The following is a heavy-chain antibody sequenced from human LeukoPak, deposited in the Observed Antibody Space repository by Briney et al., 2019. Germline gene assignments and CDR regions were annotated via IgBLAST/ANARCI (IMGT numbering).Heavy chain of an antibody. CDR3: AKGDGYNSDFDY. J-gene: IGHJ4*02. CDR2: ISGSGGST. CDR1: GFTFNNFA. V-gene: IGHV3-23*01. Sequence: GGSLRLSCAASGFTFNNFAMSWVRQAPGKGLEWVSAISGSGGSTYYADSVKGRFTISRDNSKNTLYLQMNSLRAEDTAVYYCAKGDGYNSDFDYWGKGTLVTVSS. D-gene: IGHD5-24*01.